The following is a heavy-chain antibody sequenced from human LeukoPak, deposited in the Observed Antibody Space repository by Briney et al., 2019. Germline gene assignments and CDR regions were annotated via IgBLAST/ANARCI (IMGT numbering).Heavy chain of an antibody. CDR1: GLTFSNYG. CDR2: ISAYDGNT. CDR3: ARDGRFAAYEPDY. J-gene: IGHJ4*02. V-gene: IGHV1-18*01. Sequence: ASVNVSCKASGLTFSNYGITCVRQAPGRGLEWVGGISAYDGNTHYAQKFQGRVTMTTDTSTSTAHMELRSLRYDDTAVYYCARDGRFAAYEPDYWGQGTLVTVSS. D-gene: IGHD1-26*01.